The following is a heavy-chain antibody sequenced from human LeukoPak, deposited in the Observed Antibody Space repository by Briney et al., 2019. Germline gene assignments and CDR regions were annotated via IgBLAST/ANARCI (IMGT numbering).Heavy chain of an antibody. V-gene: IGHV1-69*05. D-gene: IGHD6-13*01. J-gene: IGHJ2*01. CDR1: GGTFSSYA. Sequence: SVKVSCKASGGTFSSYAISWIRQAPGQGLEWMGRIIPIFGTANYAQKFQGRVTITTDESTSTAYMELSSLRSEDTAVYYCARSVELNTELIAASLWYFDLWGRGTLVTVSS. CDR2: IIPIFGTA. CDR3: ARSVELNTELIAASLWYFDL.